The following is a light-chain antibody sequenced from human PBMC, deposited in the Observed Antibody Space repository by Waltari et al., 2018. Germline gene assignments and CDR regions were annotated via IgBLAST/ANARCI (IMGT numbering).Light chain of an antibody. V-gene: IGLV2-14*03. CDR2: DVT. CDR3: SSQTLDGLVL. Sequence: QSALTQPASVSGSPGQSITISRSGVGSAVAASDYVSWHQHHPGKAPQVIIYDVTNRPSGVSDRFSASKSANTASLTISRLQPENEADYYCSSQTLDGLVLFGGGTRLTVL. CDR1: GSAVAASDY. J-gene: IGLJ2*01.